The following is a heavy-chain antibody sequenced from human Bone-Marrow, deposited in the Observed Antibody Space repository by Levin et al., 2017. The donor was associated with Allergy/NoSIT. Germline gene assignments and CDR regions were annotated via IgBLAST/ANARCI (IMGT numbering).Heavy chain of an antibody. CDR3: ATERNNY. J-gene: IGHJ4*02. Sequence: PGESLKISCAASRFSFSSYEMNWVRQTPGKGLEWVSYISSSGSRMDYADSVKGRFTISRDNARYSLFLQMNSLRVEDTGVYYCATERNNYWGQGTLVTVSS. D-gene: IGHD1-14*01. V-gene: IGHV3-48*03. CDR2: ISSSGSRM. CDR1: RFSFSSYE.